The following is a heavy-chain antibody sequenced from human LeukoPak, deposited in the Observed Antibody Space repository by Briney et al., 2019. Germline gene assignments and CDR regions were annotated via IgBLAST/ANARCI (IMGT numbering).Heavy chain of an antibody. J-gene: IGHJ5*02. CDR1: GFQFNTYW. V-gene: IGHV3-7*05. CDR3: ARDVGRFCTRGSCFSDA. D-gene: IGHD2-15*01. Sequence: GGSLRLSCAGSGFQFNTYWISWIRQAPGKGLQWLGNIKEDGSETYYVGSLKGRLTISRDNAKNSSFLEMSSLGVEDTAVYYCARDVGRFCTRGSCFSDAWGQGTLVTVSS. CDR2: IKEDGSET.